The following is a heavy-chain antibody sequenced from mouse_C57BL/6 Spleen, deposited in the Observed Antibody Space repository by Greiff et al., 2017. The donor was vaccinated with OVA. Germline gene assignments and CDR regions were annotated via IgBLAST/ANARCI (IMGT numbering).Heavy chain of an antibody. CDR3: TREGAYYYGSSLFAY. Sequence: EVQLVESGEGLVKPGGSLKLSCAASGFTFSSYAMSWVRQTPEKRLEWVAYISSGGDYIYYADTVKGRFTISRDNARNTLYLQMSSLKSEDTAMYYCTREGAYYYGSSLFAYWGQGTLVTVSA. CDR2: ISSGGDYI. J-gene: IGHJ3*01. CDR1: GFTFSSYA. D-gene: IGHD1-1*01. V-gene: IGHV5-9-1*02.